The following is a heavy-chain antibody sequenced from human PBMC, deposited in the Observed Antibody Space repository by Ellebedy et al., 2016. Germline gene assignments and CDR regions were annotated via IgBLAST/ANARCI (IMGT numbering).Heavy chain of an antibody. CDR3: ASVGIAAAGTYQDY. Sequence: ASVKVSXXASGYTFTGYYMHWVRQAPGQGLEWMGWINPNSGGTNYAQKFQGRVTMTRDTSISTAYMELSRLRSDDTAVYYCASVGIAAAGTYQDYWGQGTLVTVSS. V-gene: IGHV1-2*02. J-gene: IGHJ4*02. CDR1: GYTFTGYY. D-gene: IGHD6-13*01. CDR2: INPNSGGT.